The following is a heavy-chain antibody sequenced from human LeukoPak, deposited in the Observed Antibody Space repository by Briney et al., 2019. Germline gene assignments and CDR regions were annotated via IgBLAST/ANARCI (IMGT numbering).Heavy chain of an antibody. J-gene: IGHJ4*02. CDR2: INHSGST. CDR1: GGSFSGYY. D-gene: IGHD3-3*01. V-gene: IGHV4-34*01. Sequence: SETLSLTCAVYGGSFSGYYWSWIRQPPGKGLEWIGEINHSGSTNYNPSLKSRVTISVDTSKNQFSLKLSSVTAADTAVYYCARGKGTYDFWSGYHYWGQGTLVTVSS. CDR3: ARGKGTYDFWSGYHY.